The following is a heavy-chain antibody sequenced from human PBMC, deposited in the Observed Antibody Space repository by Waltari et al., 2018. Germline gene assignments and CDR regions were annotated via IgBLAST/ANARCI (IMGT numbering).Heavy chain of an antibody. CDR3: ARDWGIAVAGPFDY. V-gene: IGHV4-39*07. Sequence: QLQLQESGPGLVKPSETLSLTCTVSGGSISSSSYYWGWLRQPPGKGLEWIGSIYYSGSTYYNPSLKSRVTISVDTSKNQFSLKLSSVTAADTAVYYCARDWGIAVAGPFDYWGQGTLVTVSS. D-gene: IGHD6-19*01. CDR2: IYYSGST. J-gene: IGHJ4*02. CDR1: GGSISSSSYY.